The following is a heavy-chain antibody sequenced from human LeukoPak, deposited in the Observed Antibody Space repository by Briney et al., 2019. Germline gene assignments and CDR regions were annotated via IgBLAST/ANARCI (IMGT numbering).Heavy chain of an antibody. CDR2: IKEDGSDK. D-gene: IGHD3-22*01. Sequence: PGGSLRLSCAASGFTFSSYGMSWVRQAPGKGLEWVANIKEDGSDKYYVDSVKGRFTISRDNAKNSLYLQMNSLRAEDTARYYCARDYGYYDSSGPYWGQGTLVTVSS. J-gene: IGHJ4*02. CDR3: ARDYGYYDSSGPY. CDR1: GFTFSSYG. V-gene: IGHV3-7*05.